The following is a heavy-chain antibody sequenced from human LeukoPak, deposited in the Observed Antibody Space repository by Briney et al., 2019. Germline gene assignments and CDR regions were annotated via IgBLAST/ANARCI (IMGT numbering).Heavy chain of an antibody. CDR1: GGSISSYQ. D-gene: IGHD2-2*01. CDR3: ARAVRVPAYYYYGMDV. V-gene: IGHV4-59*12. CDR2: ISYSGFT. J-gene: IGHJ6*02. Sequence: PSETLSLTCTVSGGSISSYQWSWIRQPPGKGLEWIGYISYSGFTNYNPSLKSRVTISVDTSKNQFSLKLSSVTAADTAVYYCARAVRVPAYYYYGMDVWGQGTTVTVSS.